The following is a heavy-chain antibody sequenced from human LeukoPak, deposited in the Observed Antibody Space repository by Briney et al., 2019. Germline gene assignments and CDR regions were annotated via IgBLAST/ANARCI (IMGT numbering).Heavy chain of an antibody. CDR3: ARGWYSSSWPDWFDP. D-gene: IGHD6-13*01. CDR2: IYHSGST. CDR1: GGSISSGGYY. Sequence: SQTLSLTCTVSGGSISSGGYYWSWIRQPPGKGLEWIGYIYHSGSTYYNPSLKSRVTISVDRSKNQFSLKLSSVTAADTAVYYCARGWYSSSWPDWFDPWGQGTLVTVSS. J-gene: IGHJ5*02. V-gene: IGHV4-30-2*01.